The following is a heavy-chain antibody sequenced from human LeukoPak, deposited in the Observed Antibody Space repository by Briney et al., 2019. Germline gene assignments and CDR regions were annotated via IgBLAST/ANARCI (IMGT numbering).Heavy chain of an antibody. CDR3: ARRGRYSGYDVLGFDP. J-gene: IGHJ5*02. CDR2: IYYSGST. D-gene: IGHD5-12*01. CDR1: GGSISSYY. Sequence: SETLSLTCTVSGGSISSYYWSWIRQPPGKGLEWIGYIYYSGSTNYNPSLKSRVTISVDTSKNQFSLKLSSVTAADTAVYYCARRGRYSGYDVLGFDPWGQGTLVTVSS. V-gene: IGHV4-59*08.